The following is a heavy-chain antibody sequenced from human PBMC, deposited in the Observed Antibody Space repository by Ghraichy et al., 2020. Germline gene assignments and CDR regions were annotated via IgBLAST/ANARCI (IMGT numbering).Heavy chain of an antibody. Sequence: SQTLSLTCTVSGGSISSYYWSWIRQPPGKGLEWIGYIYYSGSTNYNPSLKSRVTISVDTSKNQFSLKLSSVTAADTAVYYCAREVIQYDSSGYDSPLFDYWGQGTLVTVSS. V-gene: IGHV4-59*01. CDR3: AREVIQYDSSGYDSPLFDY. D-gene: IGHD3-22*01. CDR2: IYYSGST. J-gene: IGHJ4*02. CDR1: GGSISSYY.